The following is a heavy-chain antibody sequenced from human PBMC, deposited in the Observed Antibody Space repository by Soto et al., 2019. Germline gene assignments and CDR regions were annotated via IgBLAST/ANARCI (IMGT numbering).Heavy chain of an antibody. CDR2: IIPIFGTA. D-gene: IGHD5-12*01. J-gene: IGHJ4*02. Sequence: QVQLVQSGAEVKKPGSSVKVSCKASGVTFSSYAISWVRQAPGQGLEWMGGIIPIFGTANYAQKFQGRVTITADESTSTAYMELISLRSEDTAVYYCARIGYSGYDWGGYYFDYWGQGPLVTVSS. CDR3: ARIGYSGYDWGGYYFDY. V-gene: IGHV1-69*01. CDR1: GVTFSSYA.